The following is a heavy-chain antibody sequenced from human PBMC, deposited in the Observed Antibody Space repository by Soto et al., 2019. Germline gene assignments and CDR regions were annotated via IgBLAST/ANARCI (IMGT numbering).Heavy chain of an antibody. D-gene: IGHD3-3*01. CDR3: AKDLIGNLLEWPWGPTFDY. Sequence: EVQLLESGGGLVQPGGSLRLSCAASGFTFSSYAMSWVRQAPGKGLEWVSAISGSGGSTYYADSVKGRFTISRDNSKNTLYLQMNSLRAEDTAVYYCAKDLIGNLLEWPWGPTFDYWGQGTLVTVSS. CDR2: ISGSGGST. V-gene: IGHV3-23*01. J-gene: IGHJ4*02. CDR1: GFTFSSYA.